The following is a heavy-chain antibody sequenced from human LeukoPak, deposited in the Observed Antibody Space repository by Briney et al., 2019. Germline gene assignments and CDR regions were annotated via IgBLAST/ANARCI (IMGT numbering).Heavy chain of an antibody. CDR2: IYYSGST. CDR3: ARKKPYYGMDV. J-gene: IGHJ6*02. V-gene: IGHV4-59*08. CDR1: GGSISGYY. Sequence: SETLSLTCTVSGGSISGYYWSWIRQPPGKGLEWIGYIYYSGSTNYNPSLKSRVTISVDTSKNQFSLKLSSATAADTAVYYCARKKPYYGMDVWGQGTTVTVSS.